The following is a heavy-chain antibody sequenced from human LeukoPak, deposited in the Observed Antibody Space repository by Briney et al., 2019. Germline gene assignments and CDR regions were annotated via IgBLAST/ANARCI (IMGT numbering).Heavy chain of an antibody. CDR1: GGSISSSSYY. V-gene: IGHV4-39*07. CDR2: IYYSGST. Sequence: PSETLSLTCTVSGGSISSSSYYWGWIRQPPGKGLEWIGSIYYSGSTYYNPSLKSRVTISVDTSKNQFSLKLSSATAADTAVYYRARDQVLENWFDPWGQGTLVTVSS. D-gene: IGHD2-8*02. CDR3: ARDQVLENWFDP. J-gene: IGHJ5*02.